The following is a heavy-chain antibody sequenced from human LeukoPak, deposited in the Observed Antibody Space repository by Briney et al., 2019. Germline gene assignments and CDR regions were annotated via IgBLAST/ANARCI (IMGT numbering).Heavy chain of an antibody. V-gene: IGHV3-23*01. CDR2: ISASGGST. CDR3: ARSSGTYHFDY. J-gene: IGHJ4*02. CDR1: GFTFSNYA. Sequence: GGSLRLSCAASGFTFSNYAMSWVRQAPGKGLEWVSGISASGGSTYYADSVKGRFTISRDNAKNSLFLQVNSLRAEDTAVYYCARSSGTYHFDYWGQGTLVTVSS. D-gene: IGHD1-26*01.